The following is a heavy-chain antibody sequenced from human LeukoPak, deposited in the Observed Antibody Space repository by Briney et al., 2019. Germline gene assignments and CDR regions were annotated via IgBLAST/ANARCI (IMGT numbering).Heavy chain of an antibody. D-gene: IGHD2-2*01. J-gene: IGHJ4*02. CDR2: IGGSGDTT. CDR3: AKVGVRGCSSSTCFIY. CDR1: GFTFRNYA. V-gene: IGHV3-23*01. Sequence: GGSLRLSCAASGFTFRNYALSWVRQAPGKGLEWVSAIGGSGDTTYYADSVKGQFTISRDNSKNTLYLQMNSLRPDDTAVYYCAKVGVRGCSSSTCFIYWGQGTLVTVSS.